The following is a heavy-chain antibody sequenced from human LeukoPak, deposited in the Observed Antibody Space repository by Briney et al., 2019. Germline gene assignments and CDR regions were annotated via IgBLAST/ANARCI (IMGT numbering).Heavy chain of an antibody. V-gene: IGHV3-23*01. CDR2: ISGSGGST. CDR1: GFTFSSYA. D-gene: IGHD2-2*01. Sequence: GGSLRLSCAASGFTFSSYAMSWVRQAPGKGLEWVSAISGSGGSTYYADSVKGRFTISRDNSKNTLYLQMNSLRAEDTAVYYCARWYCSSTNCHSYYYGMDVWGQGTTVTVSS. CDR3: ARWYCSSTNCHSYYYGMDV. J-gene: IGHJ6*02.